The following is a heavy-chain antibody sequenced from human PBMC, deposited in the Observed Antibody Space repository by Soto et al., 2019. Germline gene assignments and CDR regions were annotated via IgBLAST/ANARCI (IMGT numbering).Heavy chain of an antibody. V-gene: IGHV4-34*01. Sequence: PSETLSLTCAVYGGSFSGYYWSWIRQPPGKGLEWIGEINHSGSTNYNPSLKSRVTISVDTSKNQFSLKLSSVTAADTAVYYCARVSGAYYDFWSGYPAGNWFDPWGQGTL. CDR2: INHSGST. D-gene: IGHD3-3*01. J-gene: IGHJ5*02. CDR3: ARVSGAYYDFWSGYPAGNWFDP. CDR1: GGSFSGYY.